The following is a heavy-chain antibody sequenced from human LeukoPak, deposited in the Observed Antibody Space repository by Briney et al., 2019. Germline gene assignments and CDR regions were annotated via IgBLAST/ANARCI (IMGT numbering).Heavy chain of an antibody. V-gene: IGHV3-23*01. CDR3: AKPSVSGTGRSWFDA. CDR1: GFTFTSYS. CDR2: ISGSGGNT. Sequence: GGSLRLSCAASGFTFTSYSMTWVRLAPGKGLEWVSVISGSGGNTVYADSVKGRFTISRDNSKNTLYLQMNSLRAEDTAVYYCAKPSVSGTGRSWFDAWGQGTLVTVSS. J-gene: IGHJ5*02. D-gene: IGHD6-19*01.